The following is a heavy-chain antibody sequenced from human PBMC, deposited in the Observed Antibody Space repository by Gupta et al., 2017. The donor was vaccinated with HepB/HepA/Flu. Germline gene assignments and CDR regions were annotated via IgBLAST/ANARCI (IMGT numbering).Heavy chain of an antibody. Sequence: EVQLLESGGGLVQFGGSLRLSCAASGFTFSTYAMTWVRQAPGSGLEWVSTISGSGAYTYYEDSVKGRFTISRDNSRNTLYVQMNNLRAGDTAIYYCATVPSVQIWLGPPDNWGQGTLVTGSS. CDR2: ISGSGAYT. J-gene: IGHJ4*02. CDR1: GFTFSTYA. CDR3: ATVPSVQIWLGPPDN. D-gene: IGHD5-18*01. V-gene: IGHV3-23*01.